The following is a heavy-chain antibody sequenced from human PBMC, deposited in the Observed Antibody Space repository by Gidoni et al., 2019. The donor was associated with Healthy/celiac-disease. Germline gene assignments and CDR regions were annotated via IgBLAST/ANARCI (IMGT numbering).Heavy chain of an antibody. V-gene: IGHV3-23*01. CDR3: AKSKTTSSSWYAPRAGHSDRNWFDP. D-gene: IGHD6-13*01. Sequence: EVQLLESGGGLVQPGGSLRLSCAASGFTFSSYAMSWVLPAPGKGREWVSAISGSGGSTYHADSVKGRFTISRDNSKNTLYLQMNSLRAEDTAVYYCAKSKTTSSSWYAPRAGHSDRNWFDPWGQGTLVTVSS. J-gene: IGHJ5*02. CDR2: ISGSGGST. CDR1: GFTFSSYA.